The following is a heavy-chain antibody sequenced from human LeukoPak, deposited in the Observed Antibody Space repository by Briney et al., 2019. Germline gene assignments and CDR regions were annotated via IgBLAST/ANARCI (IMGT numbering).Heavy chain of an antibody. Sequence: PSETLSLTCAVYGGSFSGYYWSWIRQPPGKGLEWIGEINHSGSTNYNPSLKSRVTISVDMSKNQFSLKLSSVTAADTAVYYCARGPPAKPGTGYYYGMDVWGQGTTVTVSS. CDR2: INHSGST. J-gene: IGHJ6*02. CDR3: ARGPPAKPGTGYYYGMDV. V-gene: IGHV4-34*01. CDR1: GGSFSGYY. D-gene: IGHD2-2*01.